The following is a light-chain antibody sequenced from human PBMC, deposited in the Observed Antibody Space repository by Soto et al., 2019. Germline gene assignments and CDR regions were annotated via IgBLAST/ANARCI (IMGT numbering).Light chain of an antibody. J-gene: IGLJ1*01. CDR1: SSDVGGYNY. CDR3: CSYAGSYTYV. Sequence: QSALTQPHSVSGSPGQSVTISCTGTSSDVGGYNYVSWYQQHPGKAPKLMIYDVSKRPSGVPDHFSGSKSGSTASLTISGLQAEDEADYYCCSYAGSYTYVFGTGTKLTVL. CDR2: DVS. V-gene: IGLV2-11*01.